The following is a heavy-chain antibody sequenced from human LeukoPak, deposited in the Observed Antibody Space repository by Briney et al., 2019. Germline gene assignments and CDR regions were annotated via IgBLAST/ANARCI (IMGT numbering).Heavy chain of an antibody. V-gene: IGHV3-15*01. D-gene: IGHD3-22*01. CDR2: IKRESDGGTT. J-gene: IGHJ5*02. CDR1: GFTFTNAW. CDR3: TSGAMLVS. Sequence: PGGSLRLSCVASGFTFTNAWMSWVRQAPGKGLEWVGRIKRESDGGTTDYAAPVKGRFTISRDDSKNTLYLQMNSLKTEDTAVYYCTSGAMLVSWGQGTLVTVSS.